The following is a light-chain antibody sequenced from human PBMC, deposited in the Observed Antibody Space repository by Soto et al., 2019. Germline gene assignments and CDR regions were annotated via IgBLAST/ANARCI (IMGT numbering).Light chain of an antibody. CDR2: KAS. V-gene: IGKV1-5*03. Sequence: DIQMTQSPSTLSASVGDRVTITCRANQNIHDWLAWYQQRPGKVPKLLIYKASSLQSGVSSRFSGRGAGKGFTLTISSLQPGDFAIYYCQQYDSLFTFGPGPKVDIK. CDR3: QQYDSLFT. CDR1: QNIHDW. J-gene: IGKJ3*01.